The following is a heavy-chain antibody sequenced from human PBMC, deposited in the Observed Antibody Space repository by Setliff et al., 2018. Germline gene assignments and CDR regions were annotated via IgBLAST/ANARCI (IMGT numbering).Heavy chain of an antibody. J-gene: IGHJ4*02. Sequence: VGSLRLSCVASGFTFTADGLHWVRQAPGKGLEWVAVMWSDGVNKYYADSVRARFTISRDVSKNTLYLQMNNLRIEDTAIYFCARDLFPRGTTFDLWGQGTPVTVS. V-gene: IGHV3-33*01. CDR1: GFTFTADG. CDR3: ARDLFPRGTTFDL. CDR2: MWSDGVNK. D-gene: IGHD3-16*01.